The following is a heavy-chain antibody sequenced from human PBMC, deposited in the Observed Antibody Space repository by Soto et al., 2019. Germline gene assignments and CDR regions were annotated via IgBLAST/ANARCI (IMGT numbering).Heavy chain of an antibody. CDR2: INPNSGGT. V-gene: IGHV1-2*02. Sequence: QVQLVQSGAEVRKPGASVKVSCKASGYTFTDYFLHWVRQAPGQGLEGMGWINPNSGGTTYAQKFQGRVTMTRDTSITTAYMEVNRLQSDDTAIYYCARVGLLVRGIRVNYFDYWGQGTLVTASS. CDR3: ARVGLLVRGIRVNYFDY. J-gene: IGHJ4*02. CDR1: GYTFTDYF. D-gene: IGHD3-10*01.